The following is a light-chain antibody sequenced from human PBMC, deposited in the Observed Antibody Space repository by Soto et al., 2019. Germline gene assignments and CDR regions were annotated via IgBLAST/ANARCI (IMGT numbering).Light chain of an antibody. V-gene: IGKV1-33*01. CDR2: DAS. CDR1: QHIRTY. CDR3: QQYGDLPTT. J-gene: IGKJ3*01. Sequence: DIQMTQSPSSLSASVGDRVTITCQASQHIRTYLNLFQQKPRKAPELLIYDASNLVPGLPSRFSGSCSGTDFTFTISRLQPEDIATYYCQQYGDLPTTFGPGTKVDIK.